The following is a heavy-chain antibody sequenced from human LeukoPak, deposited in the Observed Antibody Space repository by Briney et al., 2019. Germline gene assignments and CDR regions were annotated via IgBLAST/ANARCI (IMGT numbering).Heavy chain of an antibody. CDR1: GFNFANHA. V-gene: IGHV3-23*01. J-gene: IGHJ6*02. CDR2: ISGGGDIT. D-gene: IGHD1-7*01. Sequence: GGSLRLSCAASGFNFANHAMSWVRQTPGKGLEWVSAISGGGDITYYADSVTGRFTISRDNSKNTLYLQMNSLRAEDTAVYYCARTQLELRPHYYYYGMDVWGQGTTVTVSS. CDR3: ARTQLELRPHYYYYGMDV.